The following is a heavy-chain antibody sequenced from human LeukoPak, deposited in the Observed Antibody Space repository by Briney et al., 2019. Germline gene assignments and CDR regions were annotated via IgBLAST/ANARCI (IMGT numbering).Heavy chain of an antibody. J-gene: IGHJ6*02. V-gene: IGHV4-4*07. CDR1: GGSISGYY. CDR2: IYTSGST. Sequence: SETLSLTCTVSGGSISGYYWSWIRQPAGKGLEWIGRIYTSGSTNYNPSLKSRVTISVDTSKNQFSLKLSSVTAADTAVYYCASGAYYYDSSGYYDYYYYGMDVWGQGTTVTVSS. D-gene: IGHD3-22*01. CDR3: ASGAYYYDSSGYYDYYYYGMDV.